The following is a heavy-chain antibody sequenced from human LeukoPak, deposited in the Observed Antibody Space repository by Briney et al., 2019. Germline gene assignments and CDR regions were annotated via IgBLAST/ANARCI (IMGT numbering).Heavy chain of an antibody. CDR3: ARVGWGKYQLPNYFDY. D-gene: IGHD2-2*01. CDR1: GFTFSSYE. V-gene: IGHV3-48*03. Sequence: GGSLRLSCSASGFTFSSYEMNWVRQAPGKGLEWVSYISSSGSTIYYADSVKGRFTISRDSAKNSLYLQMNSLRAEDTAVYYCARVGWGKYQLPNYFDYWGQGTLVTVSS. J-gene: IGHJ4*02. CDR2: ISSSGSTI.